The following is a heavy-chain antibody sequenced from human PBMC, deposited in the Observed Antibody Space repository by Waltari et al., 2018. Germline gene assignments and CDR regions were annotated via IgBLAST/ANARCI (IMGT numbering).Heavy chain of an antibody. CDR3: AREPYYYYGMDV. CDR2: INTNTGNP. J-gene: IGHJ6*02. V-gene: IGHV7-4-1*02. CDR1: GYTFPSKA. Sequence: QVQLVQSGSELKKPGASVKVSSTASGYTFPSKAMNWRRQAPGQRLEWMGWINTNTGNPTYAQGFTGRFVFSLDTSVSTAYLQISSLEAEDTAVYYCAREPYYYYGMDVWGQGTTVTVSS.